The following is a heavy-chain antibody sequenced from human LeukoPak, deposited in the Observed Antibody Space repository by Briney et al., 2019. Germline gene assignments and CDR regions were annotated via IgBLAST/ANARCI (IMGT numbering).Heavy chain of an antibody. D-gene: IGHD3-22*01. CDR3: ARWAHYYDSSGYLY. V-gene: IGHV3-21*01. CDR2: ISSSSSYI. CDR1: GFTFSSYS. J-gene: IGHJ4*02. Sequence: GGSLRLSCAASGFTFSSYSMNWVRQAPGKGLEWVSSISSSSSYIYYADSVKGRFTISRDNAKNSLYLQMNSLRAEDTAVYYCARWAHYYDSSGYLYWGQGTLVTVSS.